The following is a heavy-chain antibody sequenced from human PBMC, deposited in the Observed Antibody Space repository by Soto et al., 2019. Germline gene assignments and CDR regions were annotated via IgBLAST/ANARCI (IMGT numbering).Heavy chain of an antibody. V-gene: IGHV1-18*01. J-gene: IGHJ6*02. Sequence: QVQLVQSEDEVKKPGASVKVSCKATGYIFVNYGIAWVRLAPGQGLEWMGWISPYTGNTHSAAKIQGRLTMTTDTSTSTAYMDLGSLTSDDTAVYYCVMVDNYVTPTPQDVWGQGTTATVSS. CDR3: VMVDNYVTPTPQDV. CDR1: GYIFVNYG. D-gene: IGHD3-16*01. CDR2: ISPYTGNT.